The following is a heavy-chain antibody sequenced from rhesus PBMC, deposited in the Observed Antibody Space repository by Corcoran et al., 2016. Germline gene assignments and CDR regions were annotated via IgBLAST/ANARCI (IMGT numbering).Heavy chain of an antibody. CDR3: AKDSGLRGQRLVPRRYFDY. CDR2: INSGGGST. Sequence: EVQLVETGGGLVQPGGSLKLSCAASGFTFSSYGMSWVRQAPGKGLEWVSAINSGGGSTYYADSVKGRFTNSRDNSKNTLSLQMNSLRAEDTAVYYCAKDSGLRGQRLVPRRYFDYWGQGVLVTVSS. J-gene: IGHJ4*01. D-gene: IGHD6-31*01. CDR1: GFTFSSYG. V-gene: IGHV3S5*01.